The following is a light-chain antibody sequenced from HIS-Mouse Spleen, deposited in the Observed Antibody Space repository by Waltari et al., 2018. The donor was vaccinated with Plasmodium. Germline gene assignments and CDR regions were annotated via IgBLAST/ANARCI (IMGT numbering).Light chain of an antibody. V-gene: IGKV3-15*01. CDR1: QSVSSN. CDR3: QQYNNWSFT. Sequence: EIVMTQFPATLSVSPGERATLSCRASQSVSSNLAWYQQKPGQAPRPLLYGASTRATGIPARFSGSGSGTEFTLTISSLQSEDFAVYYCQQYNNWSFTFGPGTKVDIK. J-gene: IGKJ3*01. CDR2: GAS.